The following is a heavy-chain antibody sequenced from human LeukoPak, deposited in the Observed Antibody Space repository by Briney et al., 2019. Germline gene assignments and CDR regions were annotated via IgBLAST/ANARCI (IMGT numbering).Heavy chain of an antibody. J-gene: IGHJ5*02. V-gene: IGHV3-53*01. CDR3: ARDGSGYSYGS. CDR2: IYSGGIT. D-gene: IGHD5-18*01. Sequence: GGSLRLSCAASGFPVSSNYMSWVGQTPGKGLEWVSVIYSGGITYYADSVKGRITISRDNSKNTLYLQTTSLRAEDTAVYYCARDGSGYSYGSWGQGTLVTVSS. CDR1: GFPVSSNY.